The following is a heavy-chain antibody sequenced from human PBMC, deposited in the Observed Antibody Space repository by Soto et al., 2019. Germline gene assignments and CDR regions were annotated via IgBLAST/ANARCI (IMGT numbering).Heavy chain of an antibody. V-gene: IGHV1-2*04. Sequence: GASVKVSCKASGYTFTGYYMHWVRQAPGQGLEWMGWINPNSGGTNYAQKFQGWVTMTRDTSISTAYMELSRLRSDDTAVYYCARGVGATNYYYYGMDVWGQGTKVTVSS. CDR3: ARGVGATNYYYYGMDV. D-gene: IGHD1-26*01. CDR2: INPNSGGT. CDR1: GYTFTGYY. J-gene: IGHJ6*02.